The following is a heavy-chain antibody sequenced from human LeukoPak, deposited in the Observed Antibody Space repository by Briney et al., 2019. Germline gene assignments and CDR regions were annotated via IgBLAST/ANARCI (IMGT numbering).Heavy chain of an antibody. CDR1: GFTFDDYA. Sequence: PGGSLRLSCAASGFTFDDYAMHWVRQAPGKGLEWVAHIKEDGGEKHYVDPVKGRFTISRDNAKNSLYLQMNSLRAEDTAMYYCVRDRGYCSGGTCYALWDYWGQGTLVTVSS. J-gene: IGHJ4*02. D-gene: IGHD2-15*01. CDR2: IKEDGGEK. V-gene: IGHV3-7*01. CDR3: VRDRGYCSGGTCYALWDY.